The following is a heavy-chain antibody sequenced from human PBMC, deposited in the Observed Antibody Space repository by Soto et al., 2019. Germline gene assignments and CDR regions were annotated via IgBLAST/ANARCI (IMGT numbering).Heavy chain of an antibody. CDR2: INPLPTSGST. CDR3: ARDLTAAAY. CDR1: GYIFTNYY. V-gene: IGHV1-46*01. D-gene: IGHD6-13*01. Sequence: QVQLVQSGAEVKKPGASVKVSCKASGYIFTNYYIHWVRQAPGQGLEWMAIINPLPTSGSTNYAQKFQGRVTVTRDTSTRTVYMELSSRTSEDTAIYYCARDLTAAAYWGQGTLVTVSS. J-gene: IGHJ4*02.